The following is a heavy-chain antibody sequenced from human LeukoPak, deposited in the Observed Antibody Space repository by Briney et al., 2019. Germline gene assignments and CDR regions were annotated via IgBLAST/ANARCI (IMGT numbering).Heavy chain of an antibody. D-gene: IGHD2-15*01. CDR3: AREVGAADCFDY. J-gene: IGHJ4*02. Sequence: ASVKVSCKASGYTFTGYYMHWVRQAPGQGLEWMGWINPNSGGTNYAQKFRGRVTMTRDTSISTAYMELSRLRSDDTAVYYCAREVGAADCFDYWGQGTLVTVSS. CDR2: INPNSGGT. V-gene: IGHV1-2*02. CDR1: GYTFTGYY.